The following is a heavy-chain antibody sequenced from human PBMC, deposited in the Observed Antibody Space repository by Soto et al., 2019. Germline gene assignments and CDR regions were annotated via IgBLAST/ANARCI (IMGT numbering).Heavy chain of an antibody. D-gene: IGHD2-15*01. CDR3: AKQAVAAIDY. CDR2: ISYDGSNK. CDR1: GSTFSSYG. J-gene: IGHJ4*02. V-gene: IGHV3-30*18. Sequence: GGSLRLSCAASGSTFSSYGMHWVRQAPGKGLEWVAVISYDGSNKYYADSVKGRFTISRDNSKNTLYLQMNSLRAEDTAVYYCAKQAVAAIDYWGQGTLVTVS.